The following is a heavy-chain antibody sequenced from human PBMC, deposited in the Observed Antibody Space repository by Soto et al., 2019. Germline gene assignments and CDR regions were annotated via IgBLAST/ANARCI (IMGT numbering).Heavy chain of an antibody. CDR3: AKDRGDGYSLDY. Sequence: GGSLRLSCAASGFTFSSYGMHWVRQAPGKGLEWVAVISYDGSNKYYADSVKGRFTISRDNSKNALYLQMNSLRAEDTAVYYCAKDRGDGYSLDYWGQGTLVTVSS. J-gene: IGHJ4*02. V-gene: IGHV3-30*18. D-gene: IGHD5-18*01. CDR2: ISYDGSNK. CDR1: GFTFSSYG.